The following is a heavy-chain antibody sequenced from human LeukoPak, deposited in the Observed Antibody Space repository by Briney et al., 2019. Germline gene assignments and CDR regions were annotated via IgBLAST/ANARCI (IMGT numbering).Heavy chain of an antibody. CDR3: AKDFGYYYDSSGFDY. J-gene: IGHJ4*02. D-gene: IGHD3-22*01. V-gene: IGHV3-74*01. CDR1: GFTFSSHY. CDR2: ISNDGTII. Sequence: GGSLRLSCVASGFTFSSHYMHWVRQAPGKGLVWVSRISNDGTIISYVDSVKGRFTISRDNAKNTLYLQMNSLRAEDTAVYYCAKDFGYYYDSSGFDYWGQGTLVTVSS.